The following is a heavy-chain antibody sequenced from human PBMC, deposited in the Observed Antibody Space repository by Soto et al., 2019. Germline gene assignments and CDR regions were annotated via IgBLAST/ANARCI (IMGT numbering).Heavy chain of an antibody. V-gene: IGHV3-11*01. CDR3: ARDPEYSSSTRPDFYYYYYYMDV. CDR1: GFTFSDYY. CDR2: ISSSGSTI. J-gene: IGHJ6*03. D-gene: IGHD6-6*01. Sequence: PGGSLRLSCAASGFTFSDYYMSWIRQAPGKGLEWVSYISSSGSTIYYADSVKGRFTISRDNAKNSLYLQMNSLRAEDTAVYYCARDPEYSSSTRPDFYYYYYYMDVWGKGTTVTVSS.